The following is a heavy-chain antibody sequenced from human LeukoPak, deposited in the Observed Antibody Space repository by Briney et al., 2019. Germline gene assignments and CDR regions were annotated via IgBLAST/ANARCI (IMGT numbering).Heavy chain of an antibody. CDR3: ARSKAHLSTSWYGNWFDP. J-gene: IGHJ5*02. CDR2: IYRSGDT. CDR1: GGSMSSSSYY. D-gene: IGHD2-2*01. V-gene: IGHV4-39*06. Sequence: SETLSLTCTVSGGSMSSSSYYWGWIRQPPGKGLEWIGSIYRSGDTYYNPSLRSRVTISLDTSKNQLPLKLSSVTAADTAVYYCARSKAHLSTSWYGNWFDPWGQGTLVTVSS.